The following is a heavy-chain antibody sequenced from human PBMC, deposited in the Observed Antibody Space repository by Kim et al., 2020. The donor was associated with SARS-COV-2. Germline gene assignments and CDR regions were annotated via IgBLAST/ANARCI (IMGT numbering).Heavy chain of an antibody. J-gene: IGHJ3*02. V-gene: IGHV3-11*01. CDR1: GFKFGDYY. D-gene: IGHD1-26*01. CDR3: ATSGTFWVPRSEAFDN. Sequence: GGSLRLSCAASGFKFGDYYMSWIRQAPGKGLEWISYMRSISDTIYYADSVRGRFTISRDNAKGLLYLQMNRLRVDDTGVYYCATSGTFWVPRSEAFDNWGQGTMVTVSS. CDR2: MRSISDTI.